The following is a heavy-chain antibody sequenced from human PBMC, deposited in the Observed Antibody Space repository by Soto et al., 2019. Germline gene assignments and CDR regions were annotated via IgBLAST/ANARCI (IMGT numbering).Heavy chain of an antibody. J-gene: IGHJ6*02. CDR3: ARDWDTRRGIFYYYYGLDV. CDR1: GFTFSEYE. Sequence: EVQLVESGGGLVQPGGSLRLSCAASGFTFSEYEMNWVRQAPGKGLEWVSYISSSGSSIKYADSVKGRFTISRDNAKNSLYLQMNSLRADDTAVYYCARDWDTRRGIFYYYYGLDVWGQGTTVTVSS. V-gene: IGHV3-48*03. D-gene: IGHD2-2*01. CDR2: ISSSGSSI.